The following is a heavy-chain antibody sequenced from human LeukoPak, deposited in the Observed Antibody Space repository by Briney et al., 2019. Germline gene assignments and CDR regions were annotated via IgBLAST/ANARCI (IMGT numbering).Heavy chain of an antibody. V-gene: IGHV4-59*01. D-gene: IGHD3-10*01. CDR1: GGSISGYY. J-gene: IGHJ4*02. CDR3: ARQTYYASGTYYFLDF. CDR2: IYFGGNT. Sequence: SETLSLTCTVSGGSISGYYWSWIRQPSVKGLEWIGYIYFGGNTNYNPSLKSRVTMSVDTSKNQISLKLSSVTAADTAVYYCARQTYYASGTYYFLDFWGQGTLVTVSS.